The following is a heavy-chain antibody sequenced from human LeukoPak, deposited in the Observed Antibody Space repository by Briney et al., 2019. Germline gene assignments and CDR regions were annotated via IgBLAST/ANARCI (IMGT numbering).Heavy chain of an antibody. V-gene: IGHV3-21*05. CDR3: ARDFYLAQYDY. CDR2: ITSSGSDT. Sequence: GGSLSLSCDASGFPFSTYSMNWVRQAPGKGLEWVSFITSSGSDTYYADSVKGRFTISRDNAKNSLYLQMNSLRAEDTALYYCARDFYLAQYDYWGQGTLVTVSS. D-gene: IGHD2/OR15-2a*01. CDR1: GFPFSTYS. J-gene: IGHJ4*02.